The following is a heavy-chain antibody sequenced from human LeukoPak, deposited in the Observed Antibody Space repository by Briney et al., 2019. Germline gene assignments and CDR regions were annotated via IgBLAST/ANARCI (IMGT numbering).Heavy chain of an antibody. V-gene: IGHV3-7*01. CDR3: ARGITMVRGTPLLYY. J-gene: IGHJ4*02. D-gene: IGHD3-10*01. CDR1: GFTFSRYW. CDR2: IKQDGSEK. Sequence: PGGSLRLSCAASGFTFSRYWMSWVRQAPGKGLEWVANIKQDGSEKYYVDSVKGRFTISRDNAKNSLYLQMNSLRAEDTAVYYCARGITMVRGTPLLYYWGQGTLVTVSS.